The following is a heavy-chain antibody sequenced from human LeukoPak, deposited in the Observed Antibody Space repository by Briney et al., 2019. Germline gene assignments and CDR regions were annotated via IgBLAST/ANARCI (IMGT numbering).Heavy chain of an antibody. CDR2: ISYDGSNK. D-gene: IGHD5-24*01. CDR1: GFTFSTYV. J-gene: IGHJ4*02. CDR3: AKDRDGYNIFDY. Sequence: AGGSLRLSCAASGFTFSTYVMSWVRQAPGKGLEWVAVISYDGSNKYYADSVKGRFTISRDNSKNTLYLQMNSLRAEDTAVYYCAKDRDGYNIFDYWGQGTLVTVSS. V-gene: IGHV3-30*18.